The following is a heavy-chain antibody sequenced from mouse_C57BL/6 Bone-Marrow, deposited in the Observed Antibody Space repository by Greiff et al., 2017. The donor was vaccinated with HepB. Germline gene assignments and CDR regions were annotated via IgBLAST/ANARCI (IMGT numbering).Heavy chain of an antibody. J-gene: IGHJ1*03. CDR2: INPDSSTI. D-gene: IGHD1-1*01. CDR1: GIDFSRYW. V-gene: IGHV4-1*01. Sequence: EVQLLESGGCLVQPGGSLKLSCAASGIDFSRYWMSWVRRAPGKGLEWIGEINPDSSTINYAPSLKDKFIISRDKAKNTLYLQMSKVRSEDTALYYCARQLYYGSSWGYFDVGGTGTTVTVSS. CDR3: ARQLYYGSSWGYFDV.